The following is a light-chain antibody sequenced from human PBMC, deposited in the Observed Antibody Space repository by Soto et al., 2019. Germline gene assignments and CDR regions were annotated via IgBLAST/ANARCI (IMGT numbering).Light chain of an antibody. V-gene: IGKV3-15*01. CDR3: QQYDNWPWT. Sequence: MVMPRSAAPLSVSRGESATLCCRASQSVSSNLAWYQQKPGQAPRLLIHGASTRAPGFPARFSGSGSGTDFTLTISSLQSEDFAVYYCQQYDNWPWTFGQGTKV. J-gene: IGKJ1*01. CDR1: QSVSSN. CDR2: GAS.